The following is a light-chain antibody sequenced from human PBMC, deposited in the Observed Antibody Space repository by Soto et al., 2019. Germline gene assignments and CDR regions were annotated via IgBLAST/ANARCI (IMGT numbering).Light chain of an antibody. CDR1: QSVSSSY. CDR2: GAS. Sequence: EIVLTQSPGALSLSPGERATLSCRASQSVSSSYLAWYQQKPGQAPRLLIYGASSRATGIPDRFSGSGSGTDFTLTISRLEPEDFVVCYCQQYGNSPPWTFGQGTKVEIK. J-gene: IGKJ1*01. V-gene: IGKV3-20*01. CDR3: QQYGNSPPWT.